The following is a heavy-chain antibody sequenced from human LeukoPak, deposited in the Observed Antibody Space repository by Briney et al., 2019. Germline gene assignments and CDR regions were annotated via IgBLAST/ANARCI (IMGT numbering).Heavy chain of an antibody. D-gene: IGHD3-22*01. J-gene: IGHJ3*02. Sequence: GGSLRLSCVASGFTFSSYEMNWVRQAPGKGLEWVSAISGSGGSTYYADSVKGRFTISRDNSKNTLYLQTNSLRAEDTAVYYCAKDYRRYYYDSSGEGAFDIWGQGTMVTVSS. CDR1: GFTFSSYE. CDR2: ISGSGGST. CDR3: AKDYRRYYYDSSGEGAFDI. V-gene: IGHV3-23*01.